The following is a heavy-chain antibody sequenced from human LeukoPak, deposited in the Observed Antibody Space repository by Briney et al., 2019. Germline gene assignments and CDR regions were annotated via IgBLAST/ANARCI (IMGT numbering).Heavy chain of an antibody. J-gene: IGHJ3*02. Sequence: PGGSLRLSCAASGFTFSSYGMLWVRQAPGKGRVWVAFIRYDGSNKYYADFVKGRFTISRDNSKNTLYLQMNSLRAEDTAVYYCANGGYDFWSGYPRIDAFDIWGQGTMVTVSS. CDR1: GFTFSSYG. V-gene: IGHV3-30*02. CDR3: ANGGYDFWSGYPRIDAFDI. D-gene: IGHD3-3*01. CDR2: IRYDGSNK.